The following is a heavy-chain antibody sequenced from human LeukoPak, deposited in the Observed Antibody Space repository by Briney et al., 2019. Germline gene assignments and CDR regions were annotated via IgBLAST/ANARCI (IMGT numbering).Heavy chain of an antibody. D-gene: IGHD6-19*01. CDR3: ARDNSGWSRDY. J-gene: IGHJ4*02. CDR1: GFTLRSYS. V-gene: IGHV3-21*06. Sequence: PGGSLRPSCAASGFTLRSYSMSWVSQAPGKGLEWVSSINWGSNHIYYADAVQGRFTISRDNAKNSLYLQMNSLRAEDTAIYYCARDNSGWSRDYWGQGTLVTVSS. CDR2: INWGSNHI.